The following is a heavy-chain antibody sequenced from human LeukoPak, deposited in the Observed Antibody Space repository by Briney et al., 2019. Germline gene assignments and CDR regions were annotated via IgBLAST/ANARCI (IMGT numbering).Heavy chain of an antibody. CDR2: INHSGST. D-gene: IGHD3-22*01. J-gene: IGHJ4*02. V-gene: IGHV4-34*01. Sequence: SETLSLTCAVYGGSFSGYYWSWIRQPPGKGLEWIGEINHSGSTNYNPSLKSRVTISVDTSKSQFSLKLSSVTAADTAVYYCARRDYDSSGYPYFDYWGQGTLVTVSS. CDR1: GGSFSGYY. CDR3: ARRDYDSSGYPYFDY.